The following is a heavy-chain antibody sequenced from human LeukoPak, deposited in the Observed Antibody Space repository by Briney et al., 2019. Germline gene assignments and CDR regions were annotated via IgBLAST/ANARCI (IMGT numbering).Heavy chain of an antibody. Sequence: GGSLRLSCAASGFTVSSNYMTWVRQAPGKGLEWVSVIYSGGNTYYADSVKGRFTISRDNFKNTLYLQMNSLRAEDTAVYYCARAGRGIAARREGYYYYYYMDVWGKGTTVTVSS. CDR3: ARAGRGIAARREGYYYYYYMDV. CDR2: IYSGGNT. CDR1: GFTVSSNY. V-gene: IGHV3-53*01. D-gene: IGHD6-6*01. J-gene: IGHJ6*03.